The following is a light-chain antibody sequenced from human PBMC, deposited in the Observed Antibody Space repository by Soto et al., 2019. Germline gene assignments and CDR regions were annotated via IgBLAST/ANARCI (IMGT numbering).Light chain of an antibody. V-gene: IGKV4-1*01. CDR2: WAS. CDR1: QSVLYSSNNKNY. Sequence: DIVMTQSPDSLAVSLGERATINCKSSQSVLYSSNNKNYLAWYQQKPGQPPKLLIYWASIRESGVPDRFSGSRSGTDFTLTISSLQAEDVAFYYCQQYYATPPTFGQGTKVEIK. J-gene: IGKJ1*01. CDR3: QQYYATPPT.